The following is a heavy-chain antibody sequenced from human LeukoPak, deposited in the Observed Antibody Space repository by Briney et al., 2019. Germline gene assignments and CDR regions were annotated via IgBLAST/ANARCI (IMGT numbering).Heavy chain of an antibody. J-gene: IGHJ5*02. D-gene: IGHD6-13*01. CDR2: MNPNSGNT. Sequence: ASVKVSCKASGYTFTSYDINWVRQATGQGLEWMGWMNPNSGNTGYAQKFQGRVPITRNTSISTAYMELSSLRSEDTAVYYCARSGYSSSWYDYNWFDPWGQGTLVTVSS. CDR1: GYTFTSYD. CDR3: ARSGYSSSWYDYNWFDP. V-gene: IGHV1-8*03.